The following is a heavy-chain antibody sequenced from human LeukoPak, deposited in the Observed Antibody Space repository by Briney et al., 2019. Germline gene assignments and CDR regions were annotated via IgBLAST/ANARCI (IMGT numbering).Heavy chain of an antibody. CDR2: FDPEDGET. CDR3: ATFSSGWYRFDY. D-gene: IGHD6-19*01. CDR1: GYTFTSYY. J-gene: IGHJ4*02. V-gene: IGHV1-24*01. Sequence: ASVKVSCKASGYTFTSYYMHWVRQAPGKGLEWMGGFDPEDGETIYAQKFQGRVTMTEDTSTDTAYMELSSLRSEDTAVYYCATFSSGWYRFDYWGQGTLVTVSS.